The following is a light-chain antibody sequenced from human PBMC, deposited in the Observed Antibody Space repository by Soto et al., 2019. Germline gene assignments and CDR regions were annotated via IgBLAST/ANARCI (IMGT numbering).Light chain of an antibody. J-gene: IGLJ1*01. V-gene: IGLV2-14*01. CDR3: SSYTISSTYV. CDR2: EVT. Sequence: QSVLTQPASVSASPGQSITISCTGTSSDVGTYDDVSWYRQHPGKGPKLLIYEVTNRPSGVSNRFSGSKSGNMASLTISGLQAEDEADYYCSSYTISSTYVFGSGTKLTVL. CDR1: SSDVGTYDD.